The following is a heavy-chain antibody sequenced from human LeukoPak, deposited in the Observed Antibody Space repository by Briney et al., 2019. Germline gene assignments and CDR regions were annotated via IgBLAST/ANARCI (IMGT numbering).Heavy chain of an antibody. V-gene: IGHV3-23*01. CDR2: ISGSGGST. Sequence: GGSLRLSCAASGFTFSSYAMSWVRQAPGKGLEWVSAISGSGGSTYYADSVKGRFTISRDNSKNTLYLQMNSLRAEDTAVYYCARDPAMQTWLSAYYFDYWGQGTQVTVSS. J-gene: IGHJ4*02. D-gene: IGHD3-22*01. CDR3: ARDPAMQTWLSAYYFDY. CDR1: GFTFSSYA.